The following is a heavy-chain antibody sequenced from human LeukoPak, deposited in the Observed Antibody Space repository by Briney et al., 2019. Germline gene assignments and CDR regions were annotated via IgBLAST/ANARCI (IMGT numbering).Heavy chain of an antibody. J-gene: IGHJ3*02. Sequence: PGGSLRLSCAASGFTFSSYAMSWVRQAPGKGLEWVSAISGSGGSTYYADSVKGRFTISRDNSKNTLYLQMNSLRAEDTAVYYCAKALRGSSGWYFGHAFDIWGQGTMVTVSS. CDR1: GFTFSSYA. CDR3: AKALRGSSGWYFGHAFDI. CDR2: ISGSGGST. D-gene: IGHD6-19*01. V-gene: IGHV3-23*01.